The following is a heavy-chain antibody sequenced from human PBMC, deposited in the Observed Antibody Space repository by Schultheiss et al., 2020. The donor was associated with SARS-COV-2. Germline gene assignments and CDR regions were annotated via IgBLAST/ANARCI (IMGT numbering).Heavy chain of an antibody. D-gene: IGHD1-26*01. Sequence: GESLKISCAASGFTFSSYWMSWVRQAPGKGLEWVANIKQGGTEKYYVDSVKGRFTISRDNARNSLYLQMNSLRAEDTAVYYCARDLVGVTSNHYYGLDVWGQGTTVTVSS. J-gene: IGHJ6*02. V-gene: IGHV3-7*01. CDR2: IKQGGTEK. CDR3: ARDLVGVTSNHYYGLDV. CDR1: GFTFSSYW.